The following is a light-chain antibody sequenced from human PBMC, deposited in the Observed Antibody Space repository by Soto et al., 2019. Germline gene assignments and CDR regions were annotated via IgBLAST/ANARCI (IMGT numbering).Light chain of an antibody. CDR2: GAS. V-gene: IGKV3-20*01. Sequence: EMVLTQSPGTLSLSPGERATLSCRASQSVSSSYLAWYQQKPGQSPRLLIYGASSRATGIPDRFSGSGSGTDFTLTISRLEPEDFAVYYCLQYGDSPFSFGPGTIVDIK. J-gene: IGKJ3*01. CDR1: QSVSSSY. CDR3: LQYGDSPFS.